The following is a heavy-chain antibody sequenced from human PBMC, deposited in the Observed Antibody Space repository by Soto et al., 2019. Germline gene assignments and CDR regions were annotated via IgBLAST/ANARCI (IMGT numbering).Heavy chain of an antibody. Sequence: SETLSLTCTVSGGSISSSSYYWGWIRQPPGKGLEWIGSIYYSGSTYYNPSLKSRVTISVDTSKNQFSLKLSSVTAADTAVYYCARQIGSSWYWFDPWGQGTLVTVSS. D-gene: IGHD6-13*01. CDR1: GGSISSSSYY. CDR2: IYYSGST. V-gene: IGHV4-39*01. J-gene: IGHJ5*02. CDR3: ARQIGSSWYWFDP.